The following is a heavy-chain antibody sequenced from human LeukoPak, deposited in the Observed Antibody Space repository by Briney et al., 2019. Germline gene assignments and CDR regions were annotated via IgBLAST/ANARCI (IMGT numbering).Heavy chain of an antibody. Sequence: ASVKVSCKASGYTFTSYYMHWVRQAPGQGLEWMGIINPGGGSTSYAQKFQGRVTVTRDTSTSTVYMELSSLRSEDTAVYYCARESYDILTGYWGFDYWGQGTLVTVSS. J-gene: IGHJ4*02. CDR1: GYTFTSYY. D-gene: IGHD3-9*01. CDR2: INPGGGST. CDR3: ARESYDILTGYWGFDY. V-gene: IGHV1-46*01.